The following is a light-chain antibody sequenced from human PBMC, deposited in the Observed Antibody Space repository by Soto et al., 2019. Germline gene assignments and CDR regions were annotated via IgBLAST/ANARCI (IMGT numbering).Light chain of an antibody. CDR1: SSDVGDYNY. CDR2: EVS. V-gene: IGLV2-14*01. Sequence: QSALTQPASVSGSPGQSITISCTGTSSDVGDYNYVSWYQQHPGKAPKLMIYEVSNRPTGVSNRFSGSKSGNTASLTISGLQAEDEADYCCSSYTSSNTGVFGGGTKLTVL. J-gene: IGLJ3*02. CDR3: SSYTSSNTGV.